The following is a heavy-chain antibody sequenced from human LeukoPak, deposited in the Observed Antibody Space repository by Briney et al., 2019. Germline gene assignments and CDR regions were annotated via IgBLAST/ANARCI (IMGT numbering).Heavy chain of an antibody. D-gene: IGHD5-18*01. CDR1: GFTFSSYS. CDR3: ASVDTAMSGSLDY. V-gene: IGHV3-21*01. CDR2: ISSSSSYI. Sequence: GGSLRLSCAASGFTFSSYSMNWVRQAPGKGLEWVSSISSSSSYIYHADSVKGRFTISRDNAKNSLYLQMNSLRAEDTAVYYCASVDTAMSGSLDYWGQGTLVTVSS. J-gene: IGHJ4*02.